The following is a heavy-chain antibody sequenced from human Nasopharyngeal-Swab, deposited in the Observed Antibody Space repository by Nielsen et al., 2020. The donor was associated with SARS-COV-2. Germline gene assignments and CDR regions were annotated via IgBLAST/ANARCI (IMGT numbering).Heavy chain of an antibody. V-gene: IGHV4-39*07. CDR1: GGSISSSSYY. CDR2: IYYSGST. Sequence: SETLSLTCTVSGGSISSSSYYWGWIRQPPGKGLEWIGSIYYSGSTYYNPSLKSRVTMSVDTSKNQFSLKLSSVTAADTAVYYCARVADRPYCSSTSCSPQTGYYYYYYMDVWGKGTTVTVSS. CDR3: ARVADRPYCSSTSCSPQTGYYYYYYMDV. D-gene: IGHD2-2*01. J-gene: IGHJ6*03.